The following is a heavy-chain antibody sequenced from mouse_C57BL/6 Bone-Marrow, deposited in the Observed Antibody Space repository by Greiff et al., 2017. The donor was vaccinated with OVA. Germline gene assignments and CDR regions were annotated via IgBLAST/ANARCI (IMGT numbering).Heavy chain of an antibody. CDR2: IDPSDSYT. CDR1: GYTFTSYW. V-gene: IGHV1-59*01. CDR3: AREGDRGYFDV. J-gene: IGHJ1*03. D-gene: IGHD3-2*01. Sequence: QVQLQQPGAELVRPGTSVKLSCKASGYTFTSYWMHWVKQRPGQGLEWIGVIDPSDSYTNYNQKFKGKATLTVDTSSSTAYMQLSSLTSEDSAVYYCAREGDRGYFDVWGTGTTVTVSS.